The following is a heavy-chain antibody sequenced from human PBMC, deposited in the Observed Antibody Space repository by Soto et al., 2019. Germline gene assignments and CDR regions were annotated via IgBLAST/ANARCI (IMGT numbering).Heavy chain of an antibody. J-gene: IGHJ3*02. D-gene: IGHD1-1*01. V-gene: IGHV4-34*01. CDR2: MSHSGGT. Sequence: SETLSLTCAVYGGFVSSGSYYWSWIRQPPGKGLEWIGEMSHSGGTHFNPSLKSRVTISVDTSKNQFSLRMSSVTAADTALYYCARVERGTVTTVVDAFDIWGPGAMVTVSS. CDR3: ARVERGTVTTVVDAFDI. CDR1: GGFVSSGSYY.